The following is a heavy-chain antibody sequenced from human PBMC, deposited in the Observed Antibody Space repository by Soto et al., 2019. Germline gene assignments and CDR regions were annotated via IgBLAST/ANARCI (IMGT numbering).Heavy chain of an antibody. CDR3: AHRVLRTVFGLVTTTAIYFDF. D-gene: IGHD3-3*01. CDR1: GFSLTTSGVG. CDR2: IYWDDDK. V-gene: IGHV2-5*02. J-gene: IGHJ4*02. Sequence: QITLNESGPTVVRPTETLTLTCRFSGFSLTTSGVGVGWIRQSPGKAPEWLALIYWDDDKRYSASLKSRLTIPTDTSKTQLVMTVSDLQPTDTATYYCAHRVLRTVFGLVTTTAIYFDFWGQRTQVAVSS.